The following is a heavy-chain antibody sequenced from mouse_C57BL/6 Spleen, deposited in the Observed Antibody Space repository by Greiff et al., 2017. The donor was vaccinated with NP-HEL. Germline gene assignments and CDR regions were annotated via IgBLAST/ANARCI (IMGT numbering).Heavy chain of an antibody. J-gene: IGHJ2*01. V-gene: IGHV1-82*01. CDR1: GYAFSSSW. CDR3: ARNWAADYFDY. Sequence: VQRVESGPELVKPGASVKISCKASGYAFSSSWMNWVKQRPGKGLEWIGRIYPGDGDTNYNGKFKGKATLTADKSSSTAYMQLSSLTSEDSAVYFCARNWAADYFDYWGQGTTLTVSS. D-gene: IGHD4-1*01. CDR2: IYPGDGDT.